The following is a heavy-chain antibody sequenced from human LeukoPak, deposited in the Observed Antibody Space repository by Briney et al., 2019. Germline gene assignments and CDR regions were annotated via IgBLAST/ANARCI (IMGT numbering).Heavy chain of an antibody. CDR3: AGGSGSYPEY. CDR1: GFTFNSNW. CDR2: IKSDGSIT. D-gene: IGHD3-10*01. V-gene: IGHV3-74*01. Sequence: GGSLRLSCAAFGFTFNSNWMHWVRQAPGKGLVWVSRIKSDGSITNYADSVKGRFTISRDNAKNTLYLQMNSLRAEDTAVYYCAGGSGSYPEYWGQGTLVTLSS. J-gene: IGHJ4*02.